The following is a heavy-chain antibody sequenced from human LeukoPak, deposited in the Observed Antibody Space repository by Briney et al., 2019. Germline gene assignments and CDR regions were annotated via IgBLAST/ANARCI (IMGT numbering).Heavy chain of an antibody. D-gene: IGHD4-23*01. CDR3: ARGYGDNSGAFDI. CDR2: IYYSGRT. V-gene: IGHV4-4*02. CDR1: GGSISSTNW. Sequence: TSGTLSLTCAVSGGSISSTNWWSWVRQPPGKGLEWIGYIYYSGRTYYNPSLKSRVTISLDRSKNQFSLKLSSVTAADTAVYFCARGYGDNSGAFDIWGQGTLVTVSS. J-gene: IGHJ3*02.